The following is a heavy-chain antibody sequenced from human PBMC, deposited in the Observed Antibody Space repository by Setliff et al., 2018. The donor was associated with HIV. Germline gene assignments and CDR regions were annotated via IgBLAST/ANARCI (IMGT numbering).Heavy chain of an antibody. Sequence: SETLSLTCTVSGGSISSYYWGWLRQPPGKGLEWIGSIYYSGSTYYNPSLKSRVTISVDTSKNQFSLKLSSVTAADTAVYYCARANFWSGYYGYWGQGTLVTVSS. CDR2: IYYSGST. CDR1: GGSISSYY. D-gene: IGHD3-3*01. CDR3: ARANFWSGYYGY. V-gene: IGHV4-39*07. J-gene: IGHJ4*02.